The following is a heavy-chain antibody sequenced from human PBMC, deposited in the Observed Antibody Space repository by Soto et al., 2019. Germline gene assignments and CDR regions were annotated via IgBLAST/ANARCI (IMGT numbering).Heavy chain of an antibody. CDR1: RYTFTGYY. V-gene: IGHV1-2*02. Sequence: QVQLVQSGAEVKKPGASVKVSCKASRYTFTGYYMHWVRQAPGQGLEWMGWIDPNSGGTDYAQKFQGRVTMTRDTSISTAYMELSSLRVDDTAVYYCARVMSGSYLGHGYYFDYWGQGTLVTVSS. CDR2: IDPNSGGT. J-gene: IGHJ4*02. D-gene: IGHD1-26*01. CDR3: ARVMSGSYLGHGYYFDY.